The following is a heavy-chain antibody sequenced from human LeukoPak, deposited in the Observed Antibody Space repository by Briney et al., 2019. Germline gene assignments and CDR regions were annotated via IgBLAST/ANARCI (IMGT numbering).Heavy chain of an antibody. D-gene: IGHD3-3*01. CDR2: ISNDSVYK. V-gene: IGHV3-11*06. J-gene: IGHJ3*02. CDR3: ARRDWVSGAVRAFDI. CDR1: RYTLSDYY. Sequence: GVSLRLSCVGSRYTLSDYYMSWISQVPGRGLEWVSYISNDSVYKYYVDSVRGRFTISRDNAKKSMYLKMSGLRDEDTAVYYCARRDWVSGAVRAFDIWGKGTMVTVSS.